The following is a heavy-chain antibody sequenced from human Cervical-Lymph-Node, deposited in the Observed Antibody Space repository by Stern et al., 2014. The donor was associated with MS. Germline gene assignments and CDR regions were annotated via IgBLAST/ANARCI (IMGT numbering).Heavy chain of an antibody. CDR2: IHYSGST. CDR3: ARSDRLWGSFDY. CDR1: GGSISGAGYY. Sequence: QVQLQESGPGLVKPSQTLSLTCTVSGGSISGAGYYWSWIRQHPGKGLAWIGYIHYSGSTYYNPSLRSRVTISVDTSKNQFSLRLNSVTAADTALYYCARSDRLWGSFDYWGQGTLVTVSS. V-gene: IGHV4-31*03. J-gene: IGHJ4*02. D-gene: IGHD3-16*01.